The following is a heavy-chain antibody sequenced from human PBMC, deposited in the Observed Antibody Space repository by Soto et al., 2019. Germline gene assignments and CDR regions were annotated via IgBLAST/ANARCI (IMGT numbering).Heavy chain of an antibody. CDR2: ISGSGGST. CDR3: VKDRAPSPPLS. Sequence: PGGSLRLSGAASGCTFSSYAMSWVRQAPGKGLEWVSSISGSGGSTNYADSVKGRFTISRDLSKNTLYLQMNSLRAEDTAVYYCVKDRAPSPPLSWGHAIMATV. CDR1: GCTFSSYA. J-gene: IGHJ5*01. V-gene: IGHV3-23*01.